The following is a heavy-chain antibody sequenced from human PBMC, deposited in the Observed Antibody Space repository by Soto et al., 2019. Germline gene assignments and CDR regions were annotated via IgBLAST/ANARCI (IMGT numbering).Heavy chain of an antibody. CDR1: VFTFTSSA. CDR2: SAVGSGYT. D-gene: IGHD2-8*01. Sequence: QMQLEQSGPEVKKPGTSVKVSCKASVFTFTSSAFQWVRQARGQRLDWIGWSAVGSGYTNYSQRFQDRDTLTRNMSTATTYMELSRLTSEDTASYYCAADATAWHQMVPSDYWGQGTLVTVSS. CDR3: AADATAWHQMVPSDY. V-gene: IGHV1-58*01. J-gene: IGHJ4*02.